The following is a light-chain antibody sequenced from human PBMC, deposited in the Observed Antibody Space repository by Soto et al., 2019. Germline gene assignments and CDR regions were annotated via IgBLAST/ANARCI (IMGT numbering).Light chain of an antibody. Sequence: QSVLTQPPSLSAAPGQTVTISCSGSSSNIGDSYVSWYQLLPGTAPKLLIYDNDKRPSGIPDRFSGSKSGTSATLGITGLQTGDEADYYCGTWDSSLSAVFGGGTKLTVL. V-gene: IGLV1-51*01. CDR2: DND. CDR3: GTWDSSLSAV. CDR1: SSNIGDSY. J-gene: IGLJ3*02.